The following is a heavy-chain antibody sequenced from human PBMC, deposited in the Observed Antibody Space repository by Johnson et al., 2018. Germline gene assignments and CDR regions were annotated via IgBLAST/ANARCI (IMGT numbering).Heavy chain of an antibody. J-gene: IGHJ3*02. CDR3: AGYGSGIGAFDI. Sequence: VRLVESGGGLVKPGGSLRLFCAASGFTFSSYSMNWVRQAPGKGLEWVSSISSSSSYIYYADSVKARFTISRDNAKNSLYLQMNSLRAEDTAVYYCAGYGSGIGAFDICGQGTMVTVSS. CDR1: GFTFSSYS. CDR2: ISSSSSYI. V-gene: IGHV3-21*01. D-gene: IGHD3-10*01.